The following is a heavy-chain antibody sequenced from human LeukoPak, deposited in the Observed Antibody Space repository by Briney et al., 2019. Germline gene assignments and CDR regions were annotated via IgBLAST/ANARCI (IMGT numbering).Heavy chain of an antibody. CDR3: AGGSAGVGSINY. CDR1: GGSISSYY. V-gene: IGHV4-59*01. Sequence: PSETLSLTCSVSGGSISSYYWSWTRQPPGKGLGWIGYVYYSGSTSYNPSLRGRVTISIDTSKNQFSLKLNSVTAADTAVYYCAGGSAGVGSINYWGQGSLVTVSS. CDR2: VYYSGST. D-gene: IGHD1-26*01. J-gene: IGHJ4*02.